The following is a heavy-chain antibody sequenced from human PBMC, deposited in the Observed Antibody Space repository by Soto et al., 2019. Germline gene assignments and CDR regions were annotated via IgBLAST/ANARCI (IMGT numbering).Heavy chain of an antibody. D-gene: IGHD6-6*01. CDR1: GFTFSNYG. CDR2: ISSSGSTI. J-gene: IGHJ4*02. Sequence: EVQLVESGGGLVQRGGSLRLSCAVSGFTFSNYGLNWVRQAPGKGLAWVSYISSSGSTIQYADSVKGRFTISRDNAKNSLYLQMSSLRDEDTAVYYCARGGADRPDYWGQGTLVTVSS. V-gene: IGHV3-48*02. CDR3: ARGGADRPDY.